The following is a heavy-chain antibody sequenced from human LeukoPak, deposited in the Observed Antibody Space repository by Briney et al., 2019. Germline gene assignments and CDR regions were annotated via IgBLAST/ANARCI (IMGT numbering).Heavy chain of an antibody. D-gene: IGHD3-22*01. CDR3: ARAPRPEMVVSVISAFDN. CDR1: GGSISSYY. Sequence: SETLSLTCTVSGGSISSYYWSWIRQPPGKGLEWIGYIYYSGSTNYNPSLKSRVTISVDTSKNQFSLKLSSVTAADTAVYYCARAPRPEMVVSVISAFDNWGQGTMVTVSS. V-gene: IGHV4-59*01. J-gene: IGHJ3*02. CDR2: IYYSGST.